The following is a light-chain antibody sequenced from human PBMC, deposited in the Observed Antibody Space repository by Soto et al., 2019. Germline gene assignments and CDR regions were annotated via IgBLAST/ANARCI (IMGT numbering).Light chain of an antibody. V-gene: IGKV3-20*01. J-gene: IGKJ1*01. CDR2: GAS. CDR3: QQYGSSPAT. Sequence: EIVLTQSPGILSLSPGERATLSCRASQSVSSSHLAWYQQKPGQAPRLLIYGASSRAPGIAGRFSGSGSGTDFTLTISRLEPEDFAVYYCQQYGSSPATFGQGTKVDIK. CDR1: QSVSSSH.